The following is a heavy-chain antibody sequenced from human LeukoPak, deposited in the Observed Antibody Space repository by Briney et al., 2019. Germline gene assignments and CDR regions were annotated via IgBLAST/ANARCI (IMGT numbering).Heavy chain of an antibody. CDR2: IYYSGST. D-gene: IGHD3-22*01. CDR1: GGSISSYY. Sequence: PSETLSLTCTVSGGSISSYYWSWIRQPPGKGLEWIGYIYYSGSTNYNPSLKSRLTISVDRSKHQFSLKLSSVTAADTAVYYCARGYYYDTDRPYYYYMDVWGKGTTVTVSS. CDR3: ARGYYYDTDRPYYYYMDV. V-gene: IGHV4-59*08. J-gene: IGHJ6*03.